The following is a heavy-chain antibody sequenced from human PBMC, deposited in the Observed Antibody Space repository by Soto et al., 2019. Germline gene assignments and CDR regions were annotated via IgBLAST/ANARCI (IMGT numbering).Heavy chain of an antibody. V-gene: IGHV5-51*01. CDR2: IYPGDSDT. CDR1: GYSFSSYW. J-gene: IGHJ6*02. CDR3: ARPLMTTVTTYYYGMDV. D-gene: IGHD4-17*01. Sequence: GESLKISCKGSGYSFSSYWIGWVRQMPGKSLEWMGIIYPGDSDTRYSPSFQGQVTISADKSISTAYLQWSSLKASDTAMYYCARPLMTTVTTYYYGMDVWGQGTTVTVSS.